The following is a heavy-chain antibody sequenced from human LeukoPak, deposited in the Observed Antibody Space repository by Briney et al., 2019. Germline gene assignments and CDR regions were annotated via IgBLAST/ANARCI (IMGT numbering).Heavy chain of an antibody. CDR1: GYSISSGYY. V-gene: IGHV4-38-2*02. CDR3: AGGEYGSGSYHIDY. Sequence: PSETLSLTCTVSGYSISSGYYWVWIRQTPGKGLEWIGSIYRSGSTNYNPSLKSRVTISVDTSKNQFSLKVNSVTAADTALYYCAGGEYGSGSYHIDYWGQGTLVTVSS. CDR2: IYRSGST. D-gene: IGHD3-10*01. J-gene: IGHJ4*02.